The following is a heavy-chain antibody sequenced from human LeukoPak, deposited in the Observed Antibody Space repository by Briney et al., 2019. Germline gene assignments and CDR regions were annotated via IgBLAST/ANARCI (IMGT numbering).Heavy chain of an antibody. CDR3: ARVNYYGSGRGYGMDV. CDR2: ISSSGSTI. Sequence: PGGSLRLSCAASGFTFSSYEMNWVRQAPGRGLEWVSYISSSGSTIYYADSVKGRFTISRDNAKNSLYLQMNSLRAEDTAVYYCARVNYYGSGRGYGMDVWGQGTTATVSS. J-gene: IGHJ6*02. D-gene: IGHD3-10*01. V-gene: IGHV3-48*03. CDR1: GFTFSSYE.